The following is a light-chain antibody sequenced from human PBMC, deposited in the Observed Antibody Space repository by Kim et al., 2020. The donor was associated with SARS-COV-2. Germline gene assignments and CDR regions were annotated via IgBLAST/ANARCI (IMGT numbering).Light chain of an antibody. CDR1: QSVNNF. V-gene: IGKV3-20*01. Sequence: EIVLTQSPDTLSLSPGERATLSCRATQSVNNFLAWYQQKRGQAPRPLIYGASRRATGIQDRFSGSGSGTDFTLTISRLEPEDFAVYYCQQYGSSLQTFGQGTKVDIK. CDR2: GAS. J-gene: IGKJ1*01. CDR3: QQYGSSLQT.